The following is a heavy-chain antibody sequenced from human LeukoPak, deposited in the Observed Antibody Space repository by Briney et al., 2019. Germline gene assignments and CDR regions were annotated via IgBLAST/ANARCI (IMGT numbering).Heavy chain of an antibody. CDR1: GGSTSSGSYY. Sequence: SQTLSLTCTVSGGSTSSGSYYWSWIRQPAGKGLEWIGRIYTSGSTNYNPSLKSRVTISVDTSKNQFSLKLSSVTAADTAVYYCARETYDSSGRPFYNWFDPWGQGTLVTVSS. V-gene: IGHV4-61*02. J-gene: IGHJ5*02. CDR3: ARETYDSSGRPFYNWFDP. D-gene: IGHD3-22*01. CDR2: IYTSGST.